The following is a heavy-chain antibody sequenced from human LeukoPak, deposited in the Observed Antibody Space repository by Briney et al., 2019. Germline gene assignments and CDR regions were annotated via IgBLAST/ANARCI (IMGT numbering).Heavy chain of an antibody. CDR3: ARIMIRGAPSDN. Sequence: GGSLRLSCAASGFTFNTYALHWVRQAPGKGLEFVSAVSSNGASTYYANSVKGRFIISRDNSKNTLYLQMGSLRAEDMAMYYCARIMIRGAPSDNWGQGTLVSVSS. CDR2: VSSNGAST. V-gene: IGHV3-64*01. J-gene: IGHJ4*02. D-gene: IGHD3-10*01. CDR1: GFTFNTYA.